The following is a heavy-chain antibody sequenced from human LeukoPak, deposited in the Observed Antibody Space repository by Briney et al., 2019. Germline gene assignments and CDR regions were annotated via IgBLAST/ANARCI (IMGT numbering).Heavy chain of an antibody. D-gene: IGHD4/OR15-4a*01. Sequence: SETLSLTCAVSGGSISSGGYSWSWIRQPPGTGLEWIGYIYHSGSTYYNPSLKSRVTISVDRSKNQFSLKLSSVTAADTAVYYCARGYGDCYDYWGQGTLVTVSS. CDR3: ARGYGDCYDY. CDR2: IYHSGST. CDR1: GGSISSGGYS. V-gene: IGHV4-30-2*01. J-gene: IGHJ4*02.